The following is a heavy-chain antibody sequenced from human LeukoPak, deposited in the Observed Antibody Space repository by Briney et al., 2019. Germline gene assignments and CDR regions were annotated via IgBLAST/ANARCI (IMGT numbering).Heavy chain of an antibody. J-gene: IGHJ6*03. Sequence: SETLSLTCTVPGDSISGYYWTWIRQPLGKGLEWIGYVNSIGTTNHNPSLKSRVTMSFDTSKNQFSLKLTSVTAADTAVYYCARGRGYDFWRNNHFYMDVWGQGTTVTVSS. V-gene: IGHV4-59*08. D-gene: IGHD3-3*01. CDR2: VNSIGTT. CDR3: ARGRGYDFWRNNHFYMDV. CDR1: GDSISGYY.